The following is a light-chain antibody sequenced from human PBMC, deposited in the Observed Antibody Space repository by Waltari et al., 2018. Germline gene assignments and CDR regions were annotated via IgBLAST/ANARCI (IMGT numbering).Light chain of an antibody. V-gene: IGLV2-14*01. Sequence: QSALTQPASVSGSPGQSITISCTGTSSDVGAYNSVSWYQQHPGKAPQLMIYEVSKRPSGISNRFSGSKSGYTASLTISGLQAEDEAEYYCSSYTSSTTLLYVFGTGTKVTVL. CDR1: SSDVGAYNS. J-gene: IGLJ1*01. CDR2: EVS. CDR3: SSYTSSTTLLYV.